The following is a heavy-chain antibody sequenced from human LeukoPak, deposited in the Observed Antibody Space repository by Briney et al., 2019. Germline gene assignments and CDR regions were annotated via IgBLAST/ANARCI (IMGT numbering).Heavy chain of an antibody. CDR2: ISGSRNNT. CDR1: GFTFSSYA. J-gene: IGHJ4*02. V-gene: IGHV3-23*01. D-gene: IGHD2-15*01. CDR3: AKWGCSGGSCYPFDY. Sequence: GGSLRLSCAASGFTFSSYAMAWVRQAPGKGLEWVSAISGSRNNTYYADSVKGRFTISRDNSKNTLYLQMNSLRAEDTAIYYCAKWGCSGGSCYPFDYWGQGTLVTVSS.